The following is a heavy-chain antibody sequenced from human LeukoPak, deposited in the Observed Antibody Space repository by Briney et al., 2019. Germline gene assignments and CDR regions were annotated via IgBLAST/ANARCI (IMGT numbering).Heavy chain of an antibody. CDR3: ARDRFYGSGSYQNAGGCFDN. CDR2: ISSSSSSI. V-gene: IGHV3-48*02. Sequence: GGSLRLSCAASGFTFSSYSMNWVRQAPGKGLEWVSYISSSSSSIHYADSVKGRFTISRDNAKNSLYLQMSSLRDEDTAMYYCARDRFYGSGSYQNAGGCFDNWGQGTLVTVSS. D-gene: IGHD3-10*01. J-gene: IGHJ4*02. CDR1: GFTFSSYS.